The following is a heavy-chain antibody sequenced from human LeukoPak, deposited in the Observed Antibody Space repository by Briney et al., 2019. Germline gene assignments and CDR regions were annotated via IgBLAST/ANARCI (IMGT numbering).Heavy chain of an antibody. CDR1: GFTFSIYW. Sequence: PGGSLRLSCAASGFTFSIYWMHWVRQAPGKGLVWVSRINSDGSSTSYADSVKGRFTISRDNAKNTLYLQINSLRAEDTAVYYCARDGREMATTYYYYGMDVWGQGTTVTVSS. D-gene: IGHD5-24*01. CDR3: ARDGREMATTYYYYGMDV. J-gene: IGHJ6*02. CDR2: INSDGSST. V-gene: IGHV3-74*01.